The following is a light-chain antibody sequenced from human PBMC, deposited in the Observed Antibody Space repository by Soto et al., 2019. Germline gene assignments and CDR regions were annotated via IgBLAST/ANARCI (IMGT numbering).Light chain of an antibody. Sequence: EIVLTQSPATLSLSPGERATLSCRASQSDGSFLAWYQQKSGQTPRLLIYDASNRAPGIPARFGGSGSGTDFTLTISSLEPEDFAVYYCQHRSNWLGTFGPGTKVDIK. CDR3: QHRSNWLGT. V-gene: IGKV3-11*01. CDR2: DAS. J-gene: IGKJ3*01. CDR1: QSDGSF.